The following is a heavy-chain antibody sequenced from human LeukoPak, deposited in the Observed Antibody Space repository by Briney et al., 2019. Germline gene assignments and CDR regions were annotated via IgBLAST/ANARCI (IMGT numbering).Heavy chain of an antibody. CDR2: ISAYNGNT. CDR3: ARYSSGWYHFDS. Sequence: GASVKVSCKASGYTFTSHGISWVRQAPGQGLEWMGWISAYNGNTNYAQRLQGRVTMTTDTSTSTAYMELRSLRSDDTAVYYCARYSSGWYHFDSWGQGTLVTVSS. J-gene: IGHJ4*02. V-gene: IGHV1-18*01. CDR1: GYTFTSHG. D-gene: IGHD6-19*01.